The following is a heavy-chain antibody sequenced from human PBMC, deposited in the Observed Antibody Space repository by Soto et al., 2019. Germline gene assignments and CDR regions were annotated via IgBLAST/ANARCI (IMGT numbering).Heavy chain of an antibody. Sequence: QVQLVQSGAEVKKPGSSVKVSCKASGGTFGNYVINWVRQAPGQGPEWMGGVIPIFSSGNYAQKFQGRVTMTGDMSTSTVYMDLRGLRSEDTAVYYCTRGGFSGSYFDYWGQGTLFTVSS. D-gene: IGHD1-26*01. V-gene: IGHV1-69*06. CDR1: GGTFGNYV. CDR2: VIPIFSSG. J-gene: IGHJ4*02. CDR3: TRGGFSGSYFDY.